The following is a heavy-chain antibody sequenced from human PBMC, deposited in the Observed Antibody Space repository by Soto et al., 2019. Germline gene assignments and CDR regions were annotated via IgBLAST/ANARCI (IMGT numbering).Heavy chain of an antibody. CDR1: GYTFTSYD. CDR3: ARGPGYCSGGSCYKMDI. V-gene: IGHV1-46*03. J-gene: IGHJ3*02. D-gene: IGHD2-15*01. CDR2: INPSGGST. Sequence: GASLKVSCKASGYTFTSYDMYWVRQAPGQGLEWMGIINPSGGSTSYAQKFQGRVTMTRDTSTSTVYMELSSLRSEDTAVYYCARGPGYCSGGSCYKMDIWGQGTMVTVSS.